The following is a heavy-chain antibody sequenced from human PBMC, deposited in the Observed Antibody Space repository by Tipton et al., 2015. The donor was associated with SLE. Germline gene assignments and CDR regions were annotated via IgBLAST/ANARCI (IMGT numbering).Heavy chain of an antibody. CDR3: ARVPGLERSYSYYYYMDV. D-gene: IGHD1-1*01. CDR2: INHSGSS. J-gene: IGHJ6*03. V-gene: IGHV4-39*07. CDR1: GGSISRSSYS. Sequence: TLSLTCTVSGGSISRSSYSWGWIRQPPGKGLEWIGEINHSGSSNYNPSLKSRVAMSVDTSRNQFSLKLSSVTAADTAMYYCARVPGLERSYSYYYYMDVWGKGTTVTVSS.